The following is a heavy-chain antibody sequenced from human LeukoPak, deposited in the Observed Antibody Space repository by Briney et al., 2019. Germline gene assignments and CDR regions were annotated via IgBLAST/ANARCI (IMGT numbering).Heavy chain of an antibody. V-gene: IGHV4-61*08. Sequence: SETLSLTCTVSGGSISSGGYYWSWIRQPPGKGLEWIGYIYYSGSTNYNPSLKSRVTISVDTSKNQFSLKLSSVTAADTAVYYCARHGYSSGWWYFDYWGQGTLVTVSS. CDR1: GGSISSGGYY. CDR3: ARHGYSSGWWYFDY. D-gene: IGHD6-19*01. CDR2: IYYSGST. J-gene: IGHJ4*02.